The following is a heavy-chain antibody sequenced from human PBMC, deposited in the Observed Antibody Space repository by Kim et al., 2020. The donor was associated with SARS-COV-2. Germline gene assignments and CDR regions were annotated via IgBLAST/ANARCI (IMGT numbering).Heavy chain of an antibody. V-gene: IGHV3-21*01. CDR3: ARDNQHDYVWGNPYYYYGMDV. CDR2: ISSSSSYI. Sequence: GGSLRLSCAASGFTFSSYSMNWVRQAPGKGLEWVSSISSSSSYIYYADSVKGRFTISRDNAKNSLYLQMNSLRAEDTAVYYCARDNQHDYVWGNPYYYYGMDVWGQGTTVTVSS. J-gene: IGHJ6*02. D-gene: IGHD3-16*01. CDR1: GFTFSSYS.